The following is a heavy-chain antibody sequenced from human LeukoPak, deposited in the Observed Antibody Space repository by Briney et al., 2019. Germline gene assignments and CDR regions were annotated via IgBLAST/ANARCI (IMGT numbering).Heavy chain of an antibody. CDR1: GSTFNSYA. J-gene: IGHJ5*02. CDR2: IIPILGIE. Sequence: GASGKVFCKASGSTFNSYAISLGGQAPGQGPELIGRIIPILGIENYAQKFQGRVTITADKSTSTAYMELSSLRSEDTAVYYCARELYYDILTGYSIGSWFDPWGQGTLVTVSS. D-gene: IGHD3-9*01. CDR3: ARELYYDILTGYSIGSWFDP. V-gene: IGHV1-69*04.